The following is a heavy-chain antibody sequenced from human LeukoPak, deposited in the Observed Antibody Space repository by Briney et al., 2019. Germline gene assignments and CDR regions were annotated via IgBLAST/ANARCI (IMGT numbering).Heavy chain of an antibody. V-gene: IGHV1-18*01. D-gene: IGHD3-22*01. Sequence: ASVTVSCKASGYTFTNYGFSWVRQAPGQGVEWMGWMSVYNENTNYALKFQGRLTMTTDTSTSTAYMELWGLRSDDTAVYYCARDRYYDSSGYIYFYGMDVWGQGTTVTVSS. CDR1: GYTFTNYG. J-gene: IGHJ6*02. CDR2: MSVYNENT. CDR3: ARDRYYDSSGYIYFYGMDV.